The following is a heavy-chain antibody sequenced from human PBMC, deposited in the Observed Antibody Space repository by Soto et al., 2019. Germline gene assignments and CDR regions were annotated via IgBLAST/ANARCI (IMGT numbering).Heavy chain of an antibody. Sequence: SETLSLTCSVSGDSISSGDFYWSWVRQRPGKGLEWIGYIYYSGSTNYNPSLKSRVTISVDTSKNQFSLKLSSVTAADTAVYYCARESMVRGVIGYWGQGTLVTVSS. D-gene: IGHD3-10*01. CDR1: GDSISSGDFY. J-gene: IGHJ4*02. V-gene: IGHV4-61*08. CDR3: ARESMVRGVIGY. CDR2: IYYSGST.